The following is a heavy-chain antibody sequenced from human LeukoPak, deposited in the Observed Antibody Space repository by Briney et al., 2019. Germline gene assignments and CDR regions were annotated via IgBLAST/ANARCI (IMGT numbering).Heavy chain of an antibody. D-gene: IGHD4-17*01. V-gene: IGHV1-2*02. CDR1: GYTFTGYY. CDR3: ARELISTVTTLSY. J-gene: IGHJ4*02. Sequence: ASVKVSCKASGYTFTGYYMHWVRQAPGQGLEWMGWINPNSGGTNYAQKFQGRVTMTRDTSISTAYMELSRLRSDDTAVYYCARELISTVTTLSYWGQGTLVTVSS. CDR2: INPNSGGT.